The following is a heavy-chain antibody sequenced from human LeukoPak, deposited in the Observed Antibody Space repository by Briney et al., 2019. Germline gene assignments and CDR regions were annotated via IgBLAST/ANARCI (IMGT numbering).Heavy chain of an antibody. Sequence: SSVKVSCKASGGTFSSYAISWVRQAPGQGLEWMGRIIPIFGTANYAQKFQGRVTITTDESTSTAYMELSSLRSEDTAVHYCARAGGYYDSSGSYPLDYWGQGTLVTVSS. J-gene: IGHJ4*02. CDR2: IIPIFGTA. D-gene: IGHD3-22*01. CDR3: ARAGGYYDSSGSYPLDY. V-gene: IGHV1-69*05. CDR1: GGTFSSYA.